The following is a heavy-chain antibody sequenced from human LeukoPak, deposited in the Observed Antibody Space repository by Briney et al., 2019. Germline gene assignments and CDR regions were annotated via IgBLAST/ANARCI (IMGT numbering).Heavy chain of an antibody. CDR2: INPSGGSA. V-gene: IGHV1-46*01. D-gene: IGHD3-10*01. CDR1: GYTFTSYY. Sequence: ASVKVSCKASGYTFTSYYMHWVRQAPGQGLEWMGIINPSGGSASYAQKFQGRVTMTRDTSTSTVYMELSSLRSEDTAVYYCARSDNMERTRTLWFGESFNWFDPWGQGTLVTVSS. CDR3: ARSDNMERTRTLWFGESFNWFDP. J-gene: IGHJ5*02.